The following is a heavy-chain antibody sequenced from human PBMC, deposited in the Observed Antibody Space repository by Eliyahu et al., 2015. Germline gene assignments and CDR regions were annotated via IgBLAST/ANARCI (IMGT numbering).Heavy chain of an antibody. CDR1: GFIFSSYA. Sequence: EVQLLESGGGLVQPGGSLRLSCAASGFIFSSYAMGWVRQAPGKGLEWVSGISSGGSSTYYADSVKGRFTISRDNSKNTLYLQMNSLRAEDTAVYYCAKRLGDTVVVKDWGQGTLVTVSS. CDR3: AKRLGDTVVVKD. J-gene: IGHJ4*02. D-gene: IGHD5-18*01. V-gene: IGHV3-23*01. CDR2: ISSGGSST.